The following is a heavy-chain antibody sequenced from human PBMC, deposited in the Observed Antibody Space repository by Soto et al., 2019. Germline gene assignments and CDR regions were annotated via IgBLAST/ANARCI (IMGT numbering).Heavy chain of an antibody. J-gene: IGHJ4*02. D-gene: IGHD3-16*01. CDR2: IWYDRSNK. CDR3: ARGGLILDY. Sequence: QVQLVESGGGVVQPGRSLRLSCAASGFIFNTYGMHWVRQAPGKGLEWVAVIWYDRSNKYYADSVKGRFTISRDNSKKTLYLQMNSLREEETAVYYCARGGLILDYWGQGTLVTVSS. CDR1: GFIFNTYG. V-gene: IGHV3-33*01.